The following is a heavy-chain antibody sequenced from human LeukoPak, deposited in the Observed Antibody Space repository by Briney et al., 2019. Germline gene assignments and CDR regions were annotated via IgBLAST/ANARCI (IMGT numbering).Heavy chain of an antibody. V-gene: IGHV3-30*03. CDR2: ISYDESKI. Sequence: GGSLRLSCTGSGFSFTNYAMHWVRQAPGEGLEWVAVISYDESKIYYADSVKGRFTISRDLSTNTLYLQMNSLTTEDTAMYFCPRRPVAAEYFQHWGQGTLVTVFS. J-gene: IGHJ1*01. CDR3: PRRPVAAEYFQH. D-gene: IGHD6-25*01. CDR1: GFSFTNYA.